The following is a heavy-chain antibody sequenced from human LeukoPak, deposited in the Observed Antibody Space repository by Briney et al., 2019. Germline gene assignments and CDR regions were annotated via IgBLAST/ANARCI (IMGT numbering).Heavy chain of an antibody. D-gene: IGHD6-19*01. CDR2: ISGSGDST. CDR1: GFTFSSYA. CDR3: ARDKSADAIAVAGTDCGMDV. J-gene: IGHJ6*02. V-gene: IGHV3-23*01. Sequence: GGSLRLSCAASGFTFSSYAMSWVRQAPGKGLEWVSAISGSGDSTYYADSVKGRFSISRDNSKNTLYLQMNSLRAEDTAVYYCARDKSADAIAVAGTDCGMDVWGQGTTVTVSS.